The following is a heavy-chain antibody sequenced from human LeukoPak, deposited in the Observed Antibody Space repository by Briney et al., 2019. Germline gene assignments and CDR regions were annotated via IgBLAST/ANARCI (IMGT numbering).Heavy chain of an antibody. CDR3: ARVRNAFHYYYGMDV. CDR2: ISSSSSYI. D-gene: IGHD2-2*01. Sequence: GGSLRLSCAGSGFTFSSFNMNWVRQAPGKGLEWASSISSSSSYINYADSVKGRFTISRDNAKNSVYLQMNSLRAEDMAVYFCARVRNAFHYYYGMDVWGQGTTVTLSS. J-gene: IGHJ6*02. V-gene: IGHV3-21*01. CDR1: GFTFSSFN.